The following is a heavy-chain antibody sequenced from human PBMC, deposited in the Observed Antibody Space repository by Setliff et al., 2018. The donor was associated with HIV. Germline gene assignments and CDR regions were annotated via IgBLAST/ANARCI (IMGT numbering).Heavy chain of an antibody. CDR3: VKEYHTTATDTRVANYFDY. CDR2: INPSDGTT. V-gene: IGHV1-46*01. Sequence: ASVKVSCKASGYTFTSCFMHWVRQAPGQGLEYMGIINPSDGTTDYTQKFQDRVTMTSDTSTSTVYIELRSLRSEDTAIYYCVKEYHTTATDTRVANYFDYWGQGTQVTVSS. J-gene: IGHJ4*02. CDR1: GYTFTSCF. D-gene: IGHD6-13*01.